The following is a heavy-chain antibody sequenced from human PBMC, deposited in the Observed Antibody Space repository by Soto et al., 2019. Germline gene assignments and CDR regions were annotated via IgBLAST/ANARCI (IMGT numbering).Heavy chain of an antibody. V-gene: IGHV3-7*04. D-gene: IGHD6-13*01. CDR3: VRAVAAAASF. J-gene: IGHJ4*02. Sequence: GGSLRLSCAASGFTLNTYWMNWVRQAPGKGLEWVANINQDGSRKYYLDSVKGRFTISRDDAKNSLYLQMTSLRAEDTAVYVCVRAVAAAASFWGQGTLVTVSS. CDR2: INQDGSRK. CDR1: GFTLNTYW.